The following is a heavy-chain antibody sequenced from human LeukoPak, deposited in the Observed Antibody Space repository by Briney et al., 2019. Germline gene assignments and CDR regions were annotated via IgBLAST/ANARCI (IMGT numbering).Heavy chain of an antibody. V-gene: IGHV3-73*01. Sequence: GGSLRLSRAASGFTFSGSAMHWVRQASGKGLEWVGRIRSKAHSYATAYAASVKGSFTISRDDSKNTAYLQMNSLKTEDTAVYYCARDPLDYFDYWGQGTLVTVSS. CDR3: ARDPLDYFDY. J-gene: IGHJ4*02. CDR2: IRSKAHSYAT. CDR1: GFTFSGSA.